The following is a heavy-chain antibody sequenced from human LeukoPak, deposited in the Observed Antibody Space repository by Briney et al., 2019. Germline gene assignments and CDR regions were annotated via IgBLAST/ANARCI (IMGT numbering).Heavy chain of an antibody. CDR3: ARGMRRGRFLESGVFDY. CDR2: INHSGST. Sequence: SETLSLTCAVYGGSFSGYYWSWIRRPPGKGLEWIGEINHSGSTNYNPSLKSRVTISVDTSKNQFSLKLSSVTAADTAVYYCARGMRRGRFLESGVFDYRGQGTLVTVSS. CDR1: GGSFSGYY. V-gene: IGHV4-34*01. J-gene: IGHJ4*02. D-gene: IGHD3-3*01.